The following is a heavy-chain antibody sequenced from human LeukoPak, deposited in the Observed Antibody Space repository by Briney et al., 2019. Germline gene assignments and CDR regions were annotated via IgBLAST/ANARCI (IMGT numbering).Heavy chain of an antibody. V-gene: IGHV3-30*04. CDR1: GFTFSSYA. CDR2: ISYDGSNK. Sequence: GRSLRLSCAASGFTFSSYAMHWVRQAPGKGLEWVAVISYDGSNKYYADSVKGRFTISRDNSKNTLYLQMNSLRAEDTAVYYCARDLIAAAGGGWFDPWGQGTLVTVSS. D-gene: IGHD6-13*01. J-gene: IGHJ5*02. CDR3: ARDLIAAAGGGWFDP.